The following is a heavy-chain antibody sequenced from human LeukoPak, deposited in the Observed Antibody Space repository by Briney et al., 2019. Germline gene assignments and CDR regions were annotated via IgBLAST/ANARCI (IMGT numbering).Heavy chain of an antibody. Sequence: PSETLSLTCAVYGGSFSGYYWSWIRQPPGKGLEWIGEINHSGSTNYNPSLKSRVTISVDTSKNQFSLKLSSVTAADTAVYSCARDNSGSYPLDYWGQGTLVTVSS. CDR1: GGSFSGYY. CDR3: ARDNSGSYPLDY. D-gene: IGHD1-26*01. CDR2: INHSGST. J-gene: IGHJ4*02. V-gene: IGHV4-34*01.